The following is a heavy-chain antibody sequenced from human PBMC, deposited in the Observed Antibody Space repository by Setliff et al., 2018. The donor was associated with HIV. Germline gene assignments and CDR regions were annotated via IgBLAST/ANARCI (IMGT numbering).Heavy chain of an antibody. Sequence: GASVKVSCKTSGYTFSRYGISWVRQAPGQGLEWMGWISPYNGNTNYVQKLQGRVTITTDTSTSTAYMELRSLRSDDTALYYCARKPTGSPSDYWGQGTLVTVSS. CDR3: ARKPTGSPSDY. V-gene: IGHV1-18*01. CDR2: ISPYNGNT. CDR1: GYTFSRYG. D-gene: IGHD2-2*01. J-gene: IGHJ4*02.